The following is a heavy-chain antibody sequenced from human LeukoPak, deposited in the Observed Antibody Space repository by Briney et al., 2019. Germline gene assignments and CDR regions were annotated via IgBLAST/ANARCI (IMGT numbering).Heavy chain of an antibody. CDR3: ARAASIAAAGTTRNYYYYGMDV. Sequence: PSETLSLTCTVSGGSISSYYWSWIRQPPGKGLEWIGYIYYSGSTNYNPSLESRVTISVDTSKNQFSLKLSSVTAADTAVYYCARAASIAAAGTTRNYYYYGMDVWGQGTTVTVSS. J-gene: IGHJ6*02. CDR2: IYYSGST. V-gene: IGHV4-59*01. D-gene: IGHD6-13*01. CDR1: GGSISSYY.